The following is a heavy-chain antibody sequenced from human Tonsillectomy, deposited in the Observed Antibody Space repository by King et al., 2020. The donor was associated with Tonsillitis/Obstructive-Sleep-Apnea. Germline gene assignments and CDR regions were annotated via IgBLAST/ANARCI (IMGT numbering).Heavy chain of an antibody. V-gene: IGHV4-59*08. CDR1: GGSISSYY. CDR3: ASLTRGSGWSVYYYYYMDV. D-gene: IGHD6-19*01. CDR2: IYYSGST. J-gene: IGHJ6*03. Sequence: VQLQESGPGLVKPSETLSLTCTVSGGSISSYYWSWLRQPPGKGLEWIGYIYYSGSTNYNPSLKSRVTISVDTSKNQFSLKLSSVTAADTAVYYCASLTRGSGWSVYYYYYMDVWGKGTTVTVSS.